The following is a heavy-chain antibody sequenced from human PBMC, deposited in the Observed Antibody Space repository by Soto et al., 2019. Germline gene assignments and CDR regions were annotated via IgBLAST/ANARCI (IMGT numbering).Heavy chain of an antibody. D-gene: IGHD6-13*01. CDR2: IYYSGST. Sequence: SETLSLTCTVSGGSISSYYWSWSRQPPGKGLEWIGYIYYSGSTNYNPSLKSRVTISVDTSKNQFSLKLSSVTAADTAVYYCARHTPGIAAAGFDYWGQGTLVTVSS. CDR1: GGSISSYY. V-gene: IGHV4-59*08. J-gene: IGHJ4*02. CDR3: ARHTPGIAAAGFDY.